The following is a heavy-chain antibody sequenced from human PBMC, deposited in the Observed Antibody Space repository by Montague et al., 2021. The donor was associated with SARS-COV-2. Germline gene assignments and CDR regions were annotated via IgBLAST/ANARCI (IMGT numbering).Heavy chain of an antibody. V-gene: IGHV6-1*01. CDR1: GDSVSSNIAA. D-gene: IGHD1-14*01. CDR2: TYYRSKWYN. J-gene: IGHJ4*02. Sequence: CAISGDSVSSNIAAWYWIRQSPSRGLEWLGRTYYRSKWYNDYAVSVRSRVTISPDTSKNQFSLQLNSMTPEDTAVYYCTQERGPGRTTWHYFDYWGQGTLVNVSS. CDR3: TQERGPGRTTWHYFDY.